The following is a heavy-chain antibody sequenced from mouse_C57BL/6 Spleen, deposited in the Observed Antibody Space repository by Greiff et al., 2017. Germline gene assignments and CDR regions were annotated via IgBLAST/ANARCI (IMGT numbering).Heavy chain of an antibody. CDR1: GYSITSGYY. D-gene: IGHD1-1*01. Sequence: EVKLQESGPGLVKPSQSLSLTCSVTGYSITSGYYWNWIRQFPGNKLEWMGYISYDGSNNYNPSLKNRISITRDTSKNQFFLKLNSVTTEDTATYYCARGPTVVATRYFDVWGTGTTVTVSS. CDR2: ISYDGSN. CDR3: ARGPTVVATRYFDV. J-gene: IGHJ1*03. V-gene: IGHV3-6*01.